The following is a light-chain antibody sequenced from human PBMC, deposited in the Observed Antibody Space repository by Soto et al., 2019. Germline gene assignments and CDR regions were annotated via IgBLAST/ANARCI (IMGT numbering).Light chain of an antibody. V-gene: IGLV2-14*03. J-gene: IGLJ3*02. CDR2: GVT. CDR1: SVDVGFYDF. Sequence: QSVLTQPASMSGSPGQSITISCTGTSVDVGFYDFFSWYQQHPGKAPRLIIYGVTKRPSGVSHRFSGSKSGHTASLTISGLQVEDEADYSCASYTGSSTYVFGGGTSSPS. CDR3: ASYTGSSTYV.